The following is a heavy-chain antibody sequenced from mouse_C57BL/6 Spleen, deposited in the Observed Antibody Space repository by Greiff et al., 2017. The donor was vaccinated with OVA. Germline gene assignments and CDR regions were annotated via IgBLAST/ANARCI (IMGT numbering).Heavy chain of an antibody. CDR2: IDPENGDT. CDR3: TTWDNPAMDY. CDR1: GFNIKDDY. V-gene: IGHV14-4*01. Sequence: EVKLQESGAELVRPGASVKLSCTASGFNIKDDYMHWVKQRPEQGLEWIGWIDPENGDTEYASKFQGKATITADTSSNTAYLQLSSLTSEDTAVYYCTTWDNPAMDYWGQGTSVTVSS. D-gene: IGHD1-3*01. J-gene: IGHJ4*01.